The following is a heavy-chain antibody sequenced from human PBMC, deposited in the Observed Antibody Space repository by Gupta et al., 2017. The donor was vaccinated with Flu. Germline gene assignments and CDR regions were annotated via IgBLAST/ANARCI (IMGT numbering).Heavy chain of an antibody. CDR3: ARVDLGDGFRGYFDY. Sequence: NWVRQAPGKGLEWVSSITSSSSYIYYADSVKGRFTISRDNAKNSLYLQMNSLRAEDTAVYYCARVDLGDGFRGYFDYWGQGTLVTVSS. D-gene: IGHD5-24*01. CDR2: ITSSSSYI. J-gene: IGHJ4*02. V-gene: IGHV3-21*01.